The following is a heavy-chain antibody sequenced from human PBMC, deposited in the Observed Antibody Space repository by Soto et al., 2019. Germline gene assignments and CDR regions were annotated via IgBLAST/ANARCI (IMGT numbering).Heavy chain of an antibody. V-gene: IGHV1-18*01. CDR2: ISAYNGNT. CDR3: AREDSSSWYGYYYYGMDV. D-gene: IGHD6-13*01. J-gene: IGHJ6*02. CDR1: GYTCTSYG. Sequence: ASVKVSCKASGYTCTSYGISWVRQAPGQGLEWMGWISAYNGNTNYAQKLQGRVTMTTDTSTSTAYMELRSLRSDDTAVYYCAREDSSSWYGYYYYGMDVWGQGTTVTV.